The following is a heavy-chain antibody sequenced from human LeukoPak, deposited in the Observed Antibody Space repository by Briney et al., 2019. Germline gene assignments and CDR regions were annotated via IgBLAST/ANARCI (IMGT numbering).Heavy chain of an antibody. V-gene: IGHV3-21*01. CDR3: ARAIAVAGDY. J-gene: IGHJ4*02. CDR2: ISSSYI. CDR1: GFTFSSYS. D-gene: IGHD6-19*01. Sequence: GGSLRLSCAASGFTFSSYSMNWVRQAPGKGLEWVSSISSSYIYYADSVKGRFTISRDNAKNSLYLQMNSLRAEDTAVYYCARAIAVAGDYWGQGTLVTVSS.